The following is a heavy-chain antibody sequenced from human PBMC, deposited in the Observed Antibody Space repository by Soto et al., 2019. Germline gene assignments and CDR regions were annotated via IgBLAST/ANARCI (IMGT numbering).Heavy chain of an antibody. D-gene: IGHD6-13*01. CDR3: ARGRLGYSSSWEWFDP. V-gene: IGHV1-69*01. CDR1: GGTFSSYA. J-gene: IGHJ5*02. Sequence: QVQLVQSGAEVKKPGSSVKVSCKASGGTFSSYAISWVRQAPGQGLEWMGGIIPIFGTANYAQKFQGRVTITADESTSTAYMELSNLRSEDTAVYYFARGRLGYSSSWEWFDPWGQGTLVTVSS. CDR2: IIPIFGTA.